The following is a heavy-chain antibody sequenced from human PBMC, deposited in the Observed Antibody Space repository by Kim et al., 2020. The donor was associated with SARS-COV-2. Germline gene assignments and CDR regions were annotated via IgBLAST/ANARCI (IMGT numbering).Heavy chain of an antibody. Sequence: SETLSLTCTVSGGSISSSSYYWGWIRQPPGKGLEWIGSIYYSGSTYYNPSLKSRVTISVDTSKNQFSLKLSSVTAADTAVYYCARVRWYSSSSGRAADYWGQGTLVTVSS. CDR1: GGSISSSSYY. CDR2: IYYSGST. CDR3: ARVRWYSSSSGRAADY. J-gene: IGHJ4*02. D-gene: IGHD6-6*01. V-gene: IGHV4-39*07.